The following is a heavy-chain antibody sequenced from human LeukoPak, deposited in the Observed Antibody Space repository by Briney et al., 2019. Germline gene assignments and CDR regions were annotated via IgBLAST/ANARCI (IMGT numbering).Heavy chain of an antibody. CDR2: INPNSGGT. Sequence: ASVKVSCKASGYTFTGYYMHWVRQAPGQGLGWMVWINPNSGGTNYAQKFQGRVTMTRDTSISIAYMELSRLRSDDTAVYYCARPRLLVGATPLDYWGQGTLVTVSS. V-gene: IGHV1-2*02. CDR1: GYTFTGYY. CDR3: ARPRLLVGATPLDY. D-gene: IGHD1-26*01. J-gene: IGHJ4*02.